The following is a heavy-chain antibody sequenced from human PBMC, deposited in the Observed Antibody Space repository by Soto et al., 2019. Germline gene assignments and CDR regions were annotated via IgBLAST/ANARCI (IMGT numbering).Heavy chain of an antibody. CDR3: ARKGIAVAGSPLNWFDP. CDR1: GGSFRGYY. D-gene: IGHD6-19*01. Sequence: SETLSLTCAVYGGSFRGYYWSWIRQPPGKGLEWIGEINHSGSTNYNPPLKSRVTISVDTSKNQFSLKLSSVTAADTAVYYCARKGIAVAGSPLNWFDPWGQGTLVTVSS. J-gene: IGHJ5*02. CDR2: INHSGST. V-gene: IGHV4-34*01.